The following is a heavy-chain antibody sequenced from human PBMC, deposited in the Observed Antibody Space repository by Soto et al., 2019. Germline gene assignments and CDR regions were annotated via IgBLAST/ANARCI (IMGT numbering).Heavy chain of an antibody. Sequence: GESLKISCKGSGYSFTSYWIGWVRQMPGKGLEWMGIIYPGDSDTRYSPSFQGQVTISADKSISTAYLQWSSLKASDIAMYYCARTAAAGKYYYGVDVWGQGTTVTV. J-gene: IGHJ6*02. D-gene: IGHD6-13*01. CDR2: IYPGDSDT. CDR3: ARTAAAGKYYYGVDV. CDR1: GYSFTSYW. V-gene: IGHV5-51*01.